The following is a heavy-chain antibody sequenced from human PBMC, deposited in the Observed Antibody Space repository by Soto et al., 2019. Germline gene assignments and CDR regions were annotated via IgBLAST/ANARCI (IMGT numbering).Heavy chain of an antibody. CDR2: IWYDGSAE. J-gene: IGHJ4*02. V-gene: IGHV3-33*01. Sequence: GGSLRLSCTSSGFTFSSYGMHWVRQAPGKGLEWVAIIWYDGSAEFYADSVKGRFTISRDQSENTLYLQMNSLRADDTAVYYCARALRGGSGTYYSFSLGYWGQGTRVTVSS. CDR1: GFTFSSYG. CDR3: ARALRGGSGTYYSFSLGY. D-gene: IGHD3-10*01.